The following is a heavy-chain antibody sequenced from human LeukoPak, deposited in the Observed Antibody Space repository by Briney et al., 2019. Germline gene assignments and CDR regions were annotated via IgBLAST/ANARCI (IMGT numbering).Heavy chain of an antibody. CDR3: ARVGWGSTLDP. CDR1: GLSFSTYW. CDR2: INSDGSNT. J-gene: IGHJ5*02. D-gene: IGHD3-16*01. V-gene: IGHV3-74*01. Sequence: GGSLRLSCAASGLSFSTYWMHWVRQAPGKGLVWVSRINSDGSNTIYADSVKGRFTISRDNAKNTVYLQMNSLRAEDTAVYYCARVGWGSTLDPWGQGILVTVSS.